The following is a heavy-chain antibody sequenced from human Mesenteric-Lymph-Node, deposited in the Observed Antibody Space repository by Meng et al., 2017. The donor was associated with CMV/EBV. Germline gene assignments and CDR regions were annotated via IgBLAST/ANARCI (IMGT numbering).Heavy chain of an antibody. CDR3: AKDKSPGYDFWSGSHPEDY. V-gene: IGHV3-30-3*01. CDR2: ISYDGSNK. Sequence: GESLKISCAASGFTFSSYAMHWVRQAPGKGLEWVAVISYDGSNKYYADSVKGRFTISRDNSKNTLYLQMNSLRAEDTAVYYCAKDKSPGYDFWSGSHPEDYWGQGTLVTVSS. D-gene: IGHD3-3*01. CDR1: GFTFSSYA. J-gene: IGHJ4*02.